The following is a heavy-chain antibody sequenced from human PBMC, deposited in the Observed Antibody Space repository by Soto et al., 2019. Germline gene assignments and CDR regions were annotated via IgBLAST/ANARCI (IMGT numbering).Heavy chain of an antibody. D-gene: IGHD6-13*01. Sequence: SVKVSFKVSGFTFMDLSIHWVRQSPGKGLEWMGGIDPEDGKTIYAPKFQGRITMTEDSSSDTAYLEVNKLMSNDTAFYYCTTGASAGRRDFWGQGTLVTVSS. CDR3: TTGASAGRRDF. CDR2: IDPEDGKT. V-gene: IGHV1-24*01. CDR1: GFTFMDLS. J-gene: IGHJ4*02.